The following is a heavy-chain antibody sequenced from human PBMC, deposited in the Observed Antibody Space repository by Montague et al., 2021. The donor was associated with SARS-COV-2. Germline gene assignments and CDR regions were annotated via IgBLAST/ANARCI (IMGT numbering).Heavy chain of an antibody. CDR3: ARGAPGY. D-gene: IGHD1-1*01. V-gene: IGHV4-34*01. Sequence: SETLSLTCTVYGGSFSDYHWTWIRQSPGGGLEWIGQINYCGSTXYNPSVRSRVTISIDTSKNQFSLKLTSVTAADTAVDYCARGAPGYWGQGTLVTVSS. CDR2: INYCGST. CDR1: GGSFSDYH. J-gene: IGHJ4*02.